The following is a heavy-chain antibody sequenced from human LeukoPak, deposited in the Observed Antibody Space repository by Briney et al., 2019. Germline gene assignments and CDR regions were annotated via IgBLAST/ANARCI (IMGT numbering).Heavy chain of an antibody. J-gene: IGHJ4*02. CDR2: IYSGGST. CDR3: ARALNDFFDY. CDR1: GFTVSSNY. V-gene: IGHV3-53*01. Sequence: GGSLRLSCATSGFTVSSNYMSWVRQAPGKGLEWVSVIYSGGSTYYADSVKGRFTISRDNSKNTLYLQMNSLRAEDTAVYYCARALNDFFDYWGQGTLVTVSS.